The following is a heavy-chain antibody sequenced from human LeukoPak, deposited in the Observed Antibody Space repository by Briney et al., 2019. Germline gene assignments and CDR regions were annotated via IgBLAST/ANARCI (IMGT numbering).Heavy chain of an antibody. CDR3: ARVDSSGWYRRY. Sequence: SETLSLTCAVYGGSFSGYYWSWIRQPPGKGLEWIGEINHSGSTNYNPSLKSRVTISVDTSKNQFSLKLSSVTAADTAVYYCARVDSSGWYRRYWGQGTLVTVSS. CDR1: GGSFSGYY. V-gene: IGHV4-34*01. CDR2: INHSGST. D-gene: IGHD6-19*01. J-gene: IGHJ4*02.